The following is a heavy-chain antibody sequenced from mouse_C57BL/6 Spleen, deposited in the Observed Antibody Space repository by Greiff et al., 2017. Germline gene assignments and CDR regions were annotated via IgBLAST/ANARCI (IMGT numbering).Heavy chain of an antibody. CDR1: GFNIKDDY. CDR3: TTLYSPLDY. J-gene: IGHJ4*01. D-gene: IGHD2-1*01. CDR2: IDPENGDT. Sequence: VQLKESGAELVRPGASVKLSCTASGFNIKDDYMPWVKQRPEQGLEWIGWIDPENGDTEYASKFQGKATITADTSSNTAYLQLSSLTSEDTAVYYCTTLYSPLDYWGQGTSVTVSS. V-gene: IGHV14-4*01.